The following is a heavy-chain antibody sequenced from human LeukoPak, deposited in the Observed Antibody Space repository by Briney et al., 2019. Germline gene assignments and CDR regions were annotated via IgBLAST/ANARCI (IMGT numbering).Heavy chain of an antibody. CDR1: GGSVSRSNW. V-gene: IGHV4-4*02. D-gene: IGHD2-2*01. J-gene: IGHJ5*02. Sequence: SETLSLTCAVSGGSVSRSNWWNWVRQPPGKGLEWIGEIHHSGSTNYNPSLKSRVTMSVDKSKNQFSLKLSSVTAADTAVYYCARTEAFCSDTSCSNWFDPWGQGTLVTVSS. CDR3: ARTEAFCSDTSCSNWFDP. CDR2: IHHSGST.